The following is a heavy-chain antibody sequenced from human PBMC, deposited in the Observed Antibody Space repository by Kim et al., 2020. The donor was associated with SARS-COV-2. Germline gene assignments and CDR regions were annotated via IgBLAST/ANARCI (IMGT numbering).Heavy chain of an antibody. J-gene: IGHJ3*02. V-gene: IGHV1-69*13. CDR3: SRDREAGVRGVILGSNAFDI. CDR2: IIPIFGTA. Sequence: SVKVSCKAFGGTFSSYAISWVRQAPGQGLEWMGGIIPIFGTANYAQKFQGRVTITADEFTSTAYMELSSLRSEDTAVYYCSRDREAGVRGVILGSNAFDILGQGTMVTVSS. CDR1: GGTFSSYA. D-gene: IGHD3-10*01.